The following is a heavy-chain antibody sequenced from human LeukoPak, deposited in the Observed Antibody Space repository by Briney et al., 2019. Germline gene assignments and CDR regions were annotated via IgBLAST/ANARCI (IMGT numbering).Heavy chain of an antibody. D-gene: IGHD2-15*01. CDR1: AFTFSDYW. CDR3: ARGSYCSGGSCYRIGWFDP. V-gene: IGHV3-7*04. Sequence: GGSMRLSCAASAFTFSDYWMTWVRQTPGKGLERVANINKHGSETYYVDSVRGRFTISRDNAKNSLYLQMDSLRDDDTAVYYCARGSYCSGGSCYRIGWFDPWGQGTLVTVSS. J-gene: IGHJ5*02. CDR2: INKHGSET.